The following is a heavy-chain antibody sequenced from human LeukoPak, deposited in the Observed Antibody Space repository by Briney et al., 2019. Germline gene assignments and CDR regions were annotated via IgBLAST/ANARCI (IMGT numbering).Heavy chain of an antibody. D-gene: IGHD6-19*01. J-gene: IGHJ5*02. CDR1: GYTFTGYY. V-gene: IGHV1-2*02. CDR2: INPNSGGT. Sequence: GASVKVSCKASGYTFTGYYMHWVRQAPGQGLEWMGWINPNSGGTNYAQKFQGRVTMTRDTSISTAYMELSRLRSDDTAVYYCARDSSGWYEGCWFDPWGQGTLVTVSS. CDR3: ARDSSGWYEGCWFDP.